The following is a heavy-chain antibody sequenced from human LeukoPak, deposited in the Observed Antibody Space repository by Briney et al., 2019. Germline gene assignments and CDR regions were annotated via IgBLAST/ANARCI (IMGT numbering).Heavy chain of an antibody. V-gene: IGHV3-23*01. D-gene: IGHD3-22*01. CDR3: AKEITAGYYDSSGAFDY. CDR2: ISGSGGST. CDR1: GFTFSSYA. J-gene: IGHJ4*02. Sequence: GGSLRLSCAASGFTFSSYAMSWVRQAPGKGLEWVSAISGSGGSTYYADSVKGRFTISRDNSKNTLYPQMNSLRAEDTAVYYCAKEITAGYYDSSGAFDYWGQGTLVTVSS.